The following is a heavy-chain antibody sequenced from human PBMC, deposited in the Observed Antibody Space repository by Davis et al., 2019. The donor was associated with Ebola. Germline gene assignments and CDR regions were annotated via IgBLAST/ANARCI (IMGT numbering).Heavy chain of an antibody. V-gene: IGHV3-64*01. J-gene: IGHJ3*02. CDR1: GFTFSSYA. CDR3: ARGGDAFDI. Sequence: GGSLRLSCAASGFTFSSYAMHWVRQAPGKGLEYVSAISSNGGSTYYANSVKGRFTISRDNSKNTLYLQMGSLRAEDTAVYYCARGGDAFDIWGQGTMVTVSS. D-gene: IGHD3-16*01. CDR2: ISSNGGST.